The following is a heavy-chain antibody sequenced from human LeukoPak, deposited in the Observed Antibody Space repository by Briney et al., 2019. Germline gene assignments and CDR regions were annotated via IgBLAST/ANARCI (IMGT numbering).Heavy chain of an antibody. CDR3: ARAGGFSGYSSV. Sequence: PSETLSLTCTVSGGSITSYYWSWIRQPPGKGLEWIGYIYYSGNTNYNPSLKSRVTISVDTSKNQFSLKLSSVTAADTAVYYCARAGGFSGYSSVWGQGTLVTVSS. J-gene: IGHJ4*02. D-gene: IGHD6-19*01. CDR2: IYYSGNT. CDR1: GGSITSYY. V-gene: IGHV4-59*01.